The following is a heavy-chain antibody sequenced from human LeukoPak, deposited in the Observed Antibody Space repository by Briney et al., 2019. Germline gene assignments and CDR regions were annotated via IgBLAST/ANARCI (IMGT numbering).Heavy chain of an antibody. CDR2: ISWNSGSI. D-gene: IGHD3-10*01. CDR1: GFTFSSYW. CDR3: AKGPMVRGVIITYYFDY. Sequence: GGSLRLSCAASGFTFSSYWMHWVRQAPGKGLEWVSGISWNSGSIGYADSVKGRFTISRDNAKNSLYLQMNSLRAEDTALYYCAKGPMVRGVIITYYFDYWGQGTLVTVSS. J-gene: IGHJ4*02. V-gene: IGHV3-9*01.